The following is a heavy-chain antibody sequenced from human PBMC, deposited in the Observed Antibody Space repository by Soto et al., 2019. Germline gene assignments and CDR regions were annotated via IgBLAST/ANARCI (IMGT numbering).Heavy chain of an antibody. V-gene: IGHV4-30-4*01. CDR1: GDSISNLDYF. J-gene: IGHJ5*01. CDR2: IYKSATT. CDR3: ARGRYCLTGRCFPNWFDS. D-gene: IGHD7-27*01. Sequence: SEILSLTCSVSGDSISNLDYFWAWIRQPPGQALEYIGYIYKSATTYYNPSFESRVAISVDTSKSQFSLNVTSVTAADTAVYFCARGRYCLTGRCFPNWFDSWGQGALVTVSS.